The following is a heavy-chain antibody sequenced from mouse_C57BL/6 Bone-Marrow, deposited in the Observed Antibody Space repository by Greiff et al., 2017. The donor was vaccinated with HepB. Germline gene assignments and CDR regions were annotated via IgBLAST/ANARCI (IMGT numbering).Heavy chain of an antibody. D-gene: IGHD3-2*02. CDR3: AIEELRGIYYAMDY. J-gene: IGHJ4*01. CDR1: GYTFTGYW. Sequence: QVQLQQSGAELVKPGASVKLSCKATGYTFTGYWIEWVKQRPGHGLEWIGEILPGSGSTNYNEKFKGKATFTADTSSNTAYMQLSSLTTEASAIYDSAIEELRGIYYAMDYWGQGTSVTVSS. CDR2: ILPGSGST. V-gene: IGHV1-9*01.